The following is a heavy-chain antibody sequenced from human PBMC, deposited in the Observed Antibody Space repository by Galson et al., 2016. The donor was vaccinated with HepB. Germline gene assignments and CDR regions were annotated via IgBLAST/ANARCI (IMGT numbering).Heavy chain of an antibody. D-gene: IGHD3-3*01. V-gene: IGHV3-23*01. CDR2: IRGNGYST. CDR1: GFTFSSYA. J-gene: IGHJ4*02. Sequence: SLRLSCAASGFTFSSYAMSWLRQAPGKGLEWVSAIRGNGYSTYYADSVKGRFAISRDNSKNTLYLQMNSLRAEDTAVYYCAKGYGFWTAFDYWGQGTLVTVSS. CDR3: AKGYGFWTAFDY.